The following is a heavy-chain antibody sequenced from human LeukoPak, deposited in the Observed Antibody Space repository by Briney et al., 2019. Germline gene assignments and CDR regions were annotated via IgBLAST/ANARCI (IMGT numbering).Heavy chain of an antibody. J-gene: IGHJ4*02. D-gene: IGHD3-10*01. CDR1: GGTFSSYA. V-gene: IGHV1-69*06. CDR2: ILPIFGTA. CDR3: ARTGLVLGDLFDY. Sequence: SVKVSCKASGGTFSSYANSWVRQASGQGLEWMGGILPIFGTANYAQKFKGRVTIIADKSTSTAYIELSSLRSEDTAVYYCARTGLVLGDLFDYWGQGTLVTVSS.